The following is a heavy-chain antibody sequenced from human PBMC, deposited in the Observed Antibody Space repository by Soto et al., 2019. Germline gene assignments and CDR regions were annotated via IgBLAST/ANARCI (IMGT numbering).Heavy chain of an antibody. J-gene: IGHJ6*02. D-gene: IGHD2-2*02. V-gene: IGHV1-46*01. CDR3: ARRSESDTAYGMDV. CDR2: ITPTGSST. Sequence: QVQLVQSGAEVREPGASVRVSCTASGYTFIRYYIHWVRQAPGQGLEWMGIITPTGSSTTYAQKFQGRVSLTTDTSTSTVYMALSGLRSDDTAVYYCARRSESDTAYGMDVWGQGTTVTVSS. CDR1: GYTFIRYY.